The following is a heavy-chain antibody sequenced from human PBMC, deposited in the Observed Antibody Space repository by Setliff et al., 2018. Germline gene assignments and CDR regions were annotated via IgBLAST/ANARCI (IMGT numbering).Heavy chain of an antibody. J-gene: IGHJ3*02. CDR2: INPISGRT. D-gene: IGHD3-22*01. CDR1: GYTFTSHY. Sequence: ASVKVSCKASGYTFTSHYMHWVRQAPGLGLEWMGTINPISGRTSYAQKFQGRVTMTRYTSTSTVYMDMSSLRSEDTAVYYCARDVFPYHYEGAFDIWGQGTMVTVSS. CDR3: ARDVFPYHYEGAFDI. V-gene: IGHV1-46*01.